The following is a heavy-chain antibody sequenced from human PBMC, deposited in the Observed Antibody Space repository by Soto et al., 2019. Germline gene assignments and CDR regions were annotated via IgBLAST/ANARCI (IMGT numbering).Heavy chain of an antibody. CDR1: GGSISSGGYY. CDR2: IYYSGST. CDR3: VTNSVRGAFDN. V-gene: IGHV4-31*03. Sequence: QVQLQESGPGLVKPSQTLSLTCTVSGGSISSGGYYWSWIRQHPGKGLEWIGDIYYSGSTYYNPSLKSRGTISRDTSKNPFPPNLSSVTAPDTTLYYCVTNSVRGAFDNWGQGTMVTVSS. J-gene: IGHJ3*02. D-gene: IGHD4-17*01.